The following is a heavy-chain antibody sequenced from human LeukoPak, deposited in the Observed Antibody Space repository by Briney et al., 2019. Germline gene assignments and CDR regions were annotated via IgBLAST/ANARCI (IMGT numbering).Heavy chain of an antibody. Sequence: ASVKVSCKASGYTFTSYDISWVRQATGQGLEWMGWMNPNSGNAGYAQRFQGRVTMSRNNSISTAYMELTSLRSEDTAVYYCGRPLQRGSWTQRALDYWGQGTLVTVSS. V-gene: IGHV1-8*01. J-gene: IGHJ4*02. CDR2: MNPNSGNA. D-gene: IGHD3-10*01. CDR3: GRPLQRGSWTQRALDY. CDR1: GYTFTSYD.